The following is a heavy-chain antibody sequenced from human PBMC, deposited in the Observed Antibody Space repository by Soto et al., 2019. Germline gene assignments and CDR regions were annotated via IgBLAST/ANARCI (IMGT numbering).Heavy chain of an antibody. CDR1: CGSISSYY. CDR3: ARYSSNYEVDWFDT. D-gene: IGHD6-13*01. J-gene: IGHJ5*02. V-gene: IGHV4-59*01. Sequence: KASETLSLTCSVSCGSISSYYWSWIRQPPGKGLEWIGHIYYSGTTNYNPSLKGRITISIDRSKNQFSLKVNSVTAADTALYYWARYSSNYEVDWFDTWGQGTLVTVSS. CDR2: IYYSGTT.